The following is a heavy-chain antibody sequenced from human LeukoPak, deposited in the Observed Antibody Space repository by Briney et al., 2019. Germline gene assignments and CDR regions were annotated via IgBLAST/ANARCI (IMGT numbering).Heavy chain of an antibody. J-gene: IGHJ6*02. CDR2: IYYSGST. CDR1: GGSVSSGSYY. V-gene: IGHV4-61*01. CDR3: ASLYYYGSGSYYSVYYGMDV. D-gene: IGHD3-10*01. Sequence: SSETLSLTCTVSGGSVSSGSYYWSWIRQPPGKGLEWIGYIYYSGSTNYNPSLKSRVTISVDTSKNQFSLKLSSVTAADTAVYYCASLYYYGSGSYYSVYYGMDVWGQGTTVTVSS.